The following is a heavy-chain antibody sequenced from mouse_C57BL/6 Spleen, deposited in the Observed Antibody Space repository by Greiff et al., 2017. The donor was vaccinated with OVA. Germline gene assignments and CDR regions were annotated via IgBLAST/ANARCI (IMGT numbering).Heavy chain of an antibody. V-gene: IGHV1-82*01. CDR1: GYAFSSSW. Sequence: QVHVKQSGPELVKPGASVKISCKASGYAFSSSWMNWVKQRPGKGLEWIGRIYPGDGDTNYNGKFKGKATLTADKSSSTAYMQLSSLTSEDSAVYFCAREGLTGAYWGQGTLVTVSA. D-gene: IGHD4-1*01. J-gene: IGHJ3*01. CDR2: IYPGDGDT. CDR3: AREGLTGAY.